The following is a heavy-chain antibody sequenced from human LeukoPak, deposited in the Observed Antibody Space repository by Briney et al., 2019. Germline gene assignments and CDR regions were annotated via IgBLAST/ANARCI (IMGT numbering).Heavy chain of an antibody. CDR1: GGSISSGGYY. V-gene: IGHV4-31*03. D-gene: IGHD3-10*01. CDR2: IYYSGST. J-gene: IGHJ5*02. Sequence: SETLSLTCTVSGGSISSGGYYWSWIRQHPGKGLEWIGYIYYSGSTYYNPSLKSRVTISVDTSKNQFSLKLSSVTAADTAVYYCARDHHYGSGSYYTALFDPWGQGTLVTVSS. CDR3: ARDHHYGSGSYYTALFDP.